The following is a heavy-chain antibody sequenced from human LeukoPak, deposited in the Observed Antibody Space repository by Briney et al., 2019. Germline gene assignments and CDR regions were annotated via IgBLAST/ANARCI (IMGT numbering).Heavy chain of an antibody. CDR3: ARDVVAGILDY. CDR1: GFTVSSNY. CDR2: IYSGGST. V-gene: IGHV3-53*01. Sequence: PGGTLRLSCAASGFTVSSNYISCVRQAPGKGLEWVSVIYSGGSTYYADSVKGRFTISRDNSKNTLYLQMNSLRAEDTAVYYCARDVVAGILDYWGQGTLVTVSS. J-gene: IGHJ4*02. D-gene: IGHD6-19*01.